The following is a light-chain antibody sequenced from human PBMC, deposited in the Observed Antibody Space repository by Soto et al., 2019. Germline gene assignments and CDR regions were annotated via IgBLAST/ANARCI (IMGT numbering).Light chain of an antibody. V-gene: IGKV3-20*01. CDR1: QSVSSTF. CDR3: QHYGSSPPLT. CDR2: GAS. J-gene: IGKJ4*01. Sequence: EFVLTQSPGTLSLSPGERATLSCRASQSVSSTFLAWYQQKPGQPPRLLIYGASTRGTGIPDRFSGSGSGTDFTLTISRPEPEDFAVYYWQHYGSSPPLTFGGGTKVEIK.